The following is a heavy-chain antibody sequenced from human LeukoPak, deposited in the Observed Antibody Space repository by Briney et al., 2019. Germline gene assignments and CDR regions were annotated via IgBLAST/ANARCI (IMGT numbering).Heavy chain of an antibody. Sequence: PSETLSLTCAVYGGSFSGYYWSWIRQPPGKGLEWIGEINHSGSTNYNPSLKSRVTISVDTSKNQFSLKLSSVTAADTAVYYCARRPGGATDHWGQGTLVTVSS. D-gene: IGHD1-26*01. CDR2: INHSGST. CDR3: ARRPGGATDH. CDR1: GGSFSGYY. V-gene: IGHV4-34*01. J-gene: IGHJ4*02.